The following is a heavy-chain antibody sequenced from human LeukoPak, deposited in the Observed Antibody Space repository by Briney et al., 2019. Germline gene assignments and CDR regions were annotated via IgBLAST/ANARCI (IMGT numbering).Heavy chain of an antibody. CDR1: GASINGHY. D-gene: IGHD3-10*01. J-gene: IGHJ3*02. V-gene: IGHV4-59*11. Sequence: SETLSLTCTVSGASINGHYWSWVRQSPEKGLEWIGYITHPGSTTYTPLHKSRVTMSVDTSKKQFSLKLSSVTAADTAIYYCARDQIINALDIWGQGTLVTVSS. CDR3: ARDQIINALDI. CDR2: ITHPGST.